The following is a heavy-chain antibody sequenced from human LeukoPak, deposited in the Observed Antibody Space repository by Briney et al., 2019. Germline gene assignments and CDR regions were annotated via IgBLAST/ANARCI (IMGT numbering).Heavy chain of an antibody. CDR1: GYTFTGYH. CDR3: ARDLIGTSSGHNWFDP. D-gene: IGHD6-19*01. CDR2: INPNSGDT. J-gene: IGHJ5*02. Sequence: ASVKVSCKASGYTFTGYHMHRVRQAPGQGLEWMGRINPNSGDTNYAQKFQGRVTMTRDTSTSTVYMELSSLRSEDTAVYYCARDLIGTSSGHNWFDPWGQGTPVTVSS. V-gene: IGHV1-2*06.